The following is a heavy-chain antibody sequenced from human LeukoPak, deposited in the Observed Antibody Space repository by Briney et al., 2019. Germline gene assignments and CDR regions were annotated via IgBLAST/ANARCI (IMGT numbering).Heavy chain of an antibody. Sequence: QPGGSLRLSCAASGFTFSSYEMNWVRQAPGKGLEWVSVIYSGGSTYYADSVKGRFTISRDNSKNTLYLQMNSLRAEDTAVYYCANLNSGYSSGWGQGTLVTVSS. D-gene: IGHD6-19*01. CDR3: ANLNSGYSSG. CDR2: IYSGGST. V-gene: IGHV3-66*01. CDR1: GFTFSSYE. J-gene: IGHJ4*02.